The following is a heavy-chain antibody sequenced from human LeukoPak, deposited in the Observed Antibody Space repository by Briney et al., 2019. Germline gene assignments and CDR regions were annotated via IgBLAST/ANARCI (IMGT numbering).Heavy chain of an antibody. J-gene: IGHJ2*01. D-gene: IGHD2-21*02. CDR1: GSTFSSYA. CDR2: IIPIFGTA. CDR3: ARGWIDPLAYCGGDCYPGYFDL. Sequence: SVKVSCKAYGSTFSSYAISWVRQAPGQGLEWMGGIIPIFGTAHYAQKFQGRVTITTDGSTSTAYMELGSLRSEYTAVYYCARGWIDPLAYCGGDCYPGYFDLWGRGTLVTVSS. V-gene: IGHV1-69*05.